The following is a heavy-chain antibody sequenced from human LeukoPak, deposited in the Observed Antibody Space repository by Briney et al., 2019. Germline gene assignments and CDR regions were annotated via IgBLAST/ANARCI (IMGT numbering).Heavy chain of an antibody. V-gene: IGHV4-34*01. J-gene: IGHJ4*02. CDR2: INPSGST. CDR3: ASRKTSSSSFRKPIDY. CDR1: GGSFSNYY. D-gene: IGHD6-6*01. Sequence: PSETLSLTCTVYGGSFSNYYWSWIRQPPGKGLEWIGEINPSGSTSYNPSLKSRVTISVDMSMNQSSLKVSSVTAADTAVYYCASRKTSSSSFRKPIDYWGQGTLVTVSS.